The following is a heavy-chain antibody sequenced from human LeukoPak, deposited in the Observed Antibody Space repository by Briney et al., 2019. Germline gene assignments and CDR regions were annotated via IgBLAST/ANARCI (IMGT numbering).Heavy chain of an antibody. CDR1: GFTFSSYS. J-gene: IGHJ6*03. D-gene: IGHD2-2*02. CDR2: ISSSSSYI. V-gene: IGHV3-21*01. Sequence: GGSLRLSCAASGFTFSSYSMNWVRQAPGKGLEWVSSISSSSSYIYYADSVKGRFTISRDNAKNSLYLQMNSLRDEDTAVYYCARDSYCSSTSCYMDYMDVWGKGTTVTVSS. CDR3: ARDSYCSSTSCYMDYMDV.